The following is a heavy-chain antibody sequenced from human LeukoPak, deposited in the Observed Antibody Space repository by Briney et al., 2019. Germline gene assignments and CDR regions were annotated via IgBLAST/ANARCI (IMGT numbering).Heavy chain of an antibody. CDR3: ARDRVGGSYDY. D-gene: IGHD1-26*01. V-gene: IGHV4-59*01. CDR1: GGSISSYY. J-gene: IGHJ4*02. Sequence: ETLSLTCTVSGGSISSYYWSWIRRPPGKGLEWIGYIYYSGSTNYNPSLKSRVTISVDTSKNQFSLKLSSVTAADTAVYYCARDRVGGSYDYWGQGTLVTVSS. CDR2: IYYSGST.